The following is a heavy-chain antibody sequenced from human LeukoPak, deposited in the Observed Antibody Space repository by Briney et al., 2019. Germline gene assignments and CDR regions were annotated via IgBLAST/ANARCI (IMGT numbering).Heavy chain of an antibody. J-gene: IGHJ4*02. CDR2: ISNSGSST. CDR1: GFTFSSYA. D-gene: IGHD6-13*01. V-gene: IGHV3-23*01. Sequence: PGGSLRLSCAASGFTFSSYAMGWVRQAPGKGLEWVSAISNSGSSTYYADSVRGRFTISRDNSKSTLYLQMNSLRAEDTAVYYCAKAAAGSYYFDYWGQGTLVTVSS. CDR3: AKAAAGSYYFDY.